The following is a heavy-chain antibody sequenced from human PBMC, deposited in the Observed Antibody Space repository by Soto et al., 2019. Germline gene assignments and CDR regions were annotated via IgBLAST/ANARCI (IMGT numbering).Heavy chain of an antibody. J-gene: IGHJ4*02. CDR1: GASMREYF. CDR3: ARDGYDGSGSPYPAF. V-gene: IGHV4-59*01. D-gene: IGHD3-10*01. Sequence: SETLSLTCTVSGASMREYFWSWIRQSPGKGLEWIGYIYYLGSTDYNPSLKSRVTISVDTSKRQFSLRLTSVTAADTAVYYCARDGYDGSGSPYPAFWGPGTQVTVSS. CDR2: IYYLGST.